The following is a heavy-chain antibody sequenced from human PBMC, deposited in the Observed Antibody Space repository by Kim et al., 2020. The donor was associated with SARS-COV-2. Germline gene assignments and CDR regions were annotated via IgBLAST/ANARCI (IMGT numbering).Heavy chain of an antibody. CDR2: IRSNRYGGTT. CDR1: GFPFGDYA. D-gene: IGHD3-9*01. Sequence: GGSLRLSCSGSGFPFGDYALTWVRQAPGKGLEWIAFIRSNRYGGTTEYAASVQGRFTFSRDDSNSLASLQMNSLKTEDTAVYYCAREAVSYEVFTGHYSGGYFDYWGQGALVTVSS. CDR3: AREAVSYEVFTGHYSGGYFDY. V-gene: IGHV3-49*04. J-gene: IGHJ4*02.